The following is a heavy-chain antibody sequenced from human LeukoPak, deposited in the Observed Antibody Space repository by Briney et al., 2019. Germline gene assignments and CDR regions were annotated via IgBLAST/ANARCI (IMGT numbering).Heavy chain of an antibody. CDR1: GYSFTSYW. V-gene: IGHV5-51*01. Sequence: GESLKTSRKGSGYSFTSYWIGWVRQIPGKGPELMGIFYPGDSDTRYSPPFQGQVTISAGKSISTAYLQWSSLKASDTAMYYCARQAEIAAAGTRYFDYWGQGTLVTVSS. D-gene: IGHD6-13*01. J-gene: IGHJ4*02. CDR3: ARQAEIAAAGTRYFDY. CDR2: FYPGDSDT.